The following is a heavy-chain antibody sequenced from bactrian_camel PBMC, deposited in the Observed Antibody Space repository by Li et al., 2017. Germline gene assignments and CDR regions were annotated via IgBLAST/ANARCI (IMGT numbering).Heavy chain of an antibody. D-gene: IGHD5*01. V-gene: IGHV3S53*01. J-gene: IGHJ4*01. CDR2: YTFGRST. Sequence: HVQLVESGGGTAQPGRSLRLSCAASGNTYSLNCLGWFRQTPGKEREQVAVFIYTFGRSTRYADSVKGRFAISQDSAENTVYLQMNNLKPEDTAMYYCAATTDCYPSPEYNYWGQGTQVTVS. CDR3: AATTDCYPSPEYNY. CDR1: GNTYSLNC.